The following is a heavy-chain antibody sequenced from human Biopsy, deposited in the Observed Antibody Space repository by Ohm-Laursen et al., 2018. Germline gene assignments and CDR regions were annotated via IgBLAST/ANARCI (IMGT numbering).Heavy chain of an antibody. Sequence: TLSLTCTVSGGSISSDCWSWIRQSPGKGLEWIGYVYYSGPTTYNPSLRSRVTISVDTSMNQISLRLQSVTAADTAIYYCTRATNSTGWSYYYFYGMDIWGQGTTVTVSS. CDR1: GGSISSDC. D-gene: IGHD6-19*01. CDR2: VYYSGPT. J-gene: IGHJ6*02. V-gene: IGHV4-59*01. CDR3: TRATNSTGWSYYYFYGMDI.